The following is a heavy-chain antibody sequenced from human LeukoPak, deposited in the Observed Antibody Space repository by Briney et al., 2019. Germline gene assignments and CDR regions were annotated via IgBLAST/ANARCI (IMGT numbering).Heavy chain of an antibody. CDR3: AKEDLVYCGGDCYSAYDY. V-gene: IGHV3-30*18. CDR1: GFTFSIYG. Sequence: GGSLRLSCAASGFTFSIYGMHWVRQATGKGLEGVAVISYDGSNKYYADSVKGRFTISRDNSKNTLYLQMNSLRAEDSAVYYCAKEDLVYCGGDCYSAYDYWGQGTLVTVSS. J-gene: IGHJ4*02. D-gene: IGHD2-21*02. CDR2: ISYDGSNK.